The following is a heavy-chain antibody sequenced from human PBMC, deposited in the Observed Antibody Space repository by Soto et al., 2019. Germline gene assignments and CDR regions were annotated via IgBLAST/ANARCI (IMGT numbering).Heavy chain of an antibody. Sequence: QITLKESGPTLVKPTQTLTLTCTFSGFSLSTSGVGVGWIRQPPGKALEWLALIYWDDGKRYSPSLKRRLTITKATSKNQVVLTMTNMDPVDTATYYCAHRPHRAGRLPITSYFDYWGQGTLVTVSS. J-gene: IGHJ4*02. CDR2: IYWDDGK. D-gene: IGHD1-20*01. CDR3: AHRPHRAGRLPITSYFDY. CDR1: GFSLSTSGVG. V-gene: IGHV2-5*02.